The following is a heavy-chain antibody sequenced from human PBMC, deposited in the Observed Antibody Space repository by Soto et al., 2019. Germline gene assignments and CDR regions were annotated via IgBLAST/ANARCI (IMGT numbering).Heavy chain of an antibody. CDR3: AKDSGKSGSYEDWFDP. Sequence: GSLRLSCEGSGFTSSSYVMSWVRQAPGKGLEWVSAISGSGGSTYYADSVKGRFTISRDNSKNTLYLQMNSLRAEDTAVYYCAKDSGKSGSYEDWFDPWGQGTLVTVSS. D-gene: IGHD1-26*01. CDR2: ISGSGGST. CDR1: GFTSSSYV. J-gene: IGHJ5*02. V-gene: IGHV3-23*01.